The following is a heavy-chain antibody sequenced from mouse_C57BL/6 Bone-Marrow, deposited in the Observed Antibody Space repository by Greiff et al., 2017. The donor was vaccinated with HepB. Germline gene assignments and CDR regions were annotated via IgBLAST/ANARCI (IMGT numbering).Heavy chain of an antibody. CDR3: ARLRRGYAMDY. J-gene: IGHJ4*01. D-gene: IGHD2-12*01. CDR1: GYTFTSYT. Sequence: QVQLKQSGAELARPGASVKMSCKASGYTFTSYTMHWVKQRPGQGLEWIGYINPSSGYTKYNQKFKDKATLTADKSSSTAYMQLSSLTSEDSAVYYGARLRRGYAMDYWGQGTSVTVSS. CDR2: INPSSGYT. V-gene: IGHV1-4*01.